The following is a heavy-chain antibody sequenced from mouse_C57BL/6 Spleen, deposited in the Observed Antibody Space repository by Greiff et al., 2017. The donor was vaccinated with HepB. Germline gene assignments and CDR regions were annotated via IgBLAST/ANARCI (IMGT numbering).Heavy chain of an antibody. Sequence: EVKVVESGGGLVKPGGSLKLSCAASGFTFSDYGMHWVRQAPEKGLEWVAYISSGSSTIYYADTVKGRFTISRDNAKNTLFLQMTSLRSEDTAMYYCASPLYYGSSYGFAYWGQGTLVTVSA. J-gene: IGHJ3*01. CDR3: ASPLYYGSSYGFAY. CDR1: GFTFSDYG. V-gene: IGHV5-17*01. D-gene: IGHD1-1*01. CDR2: ISSGSSTI.